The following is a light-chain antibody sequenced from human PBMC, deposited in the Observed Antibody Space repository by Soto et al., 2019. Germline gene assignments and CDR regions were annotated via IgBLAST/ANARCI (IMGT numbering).Light chain of an antibody. CDR2: DDR. CDR3: HVWHTSPDHVV. CDR1: SIGSKS. Sequence: SYELTQPPSVSVSPGQTARITCGGASIGSKSVYWYQQRPGQAPVLVVYDDRHRPSGIPERFSGSNSGSTATLTINRVEAGDEADYYCHVWHTSPDHVVLGGGTKLTVL. J-gene: IGLJ2*01. V-gene: IGLV3-21*02.